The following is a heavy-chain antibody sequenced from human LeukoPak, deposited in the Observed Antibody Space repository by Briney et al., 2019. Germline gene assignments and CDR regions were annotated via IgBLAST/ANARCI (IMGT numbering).Heavy chain of an antibody. CDR2: ISSSSSYI. V-gene: IGHV3-21*01. D-gene: IGHD5-18*01. CDR3: ARDRDEGYSYGYDWS. Sequence: PGESLRLSCAASGFTFSSYSMNWVRQAPGKGLEWVSSISSSSSYIYYADSVKGRFTISRDNAKNSLYLQMNSLRAEDTAVYYCARDRDEGYSYGYDWSWGQGTLVTVSS. J-gene: IGHJ5*02. CDR1: GFTFSSYS.